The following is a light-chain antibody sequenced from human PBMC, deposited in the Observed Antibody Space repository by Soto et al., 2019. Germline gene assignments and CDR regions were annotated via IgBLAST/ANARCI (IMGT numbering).Light chain of an antibody. CDR2: EGS. Sequence: QSALTQPASVSGSPGQSITISCPGTSSDIGSYNLVSWYQQHPGKAPKLMIYEGSKRPAGVSDRLSGSRSGNTASLTISGLQSEDEADYYCCSYASGGTYVFGTATKLTVL. CDR3: CSYASGGTYV. V-gene: IGLV2-23*01. CDR1: SSDIGSYNL. J-gene: IGLJ1*01.